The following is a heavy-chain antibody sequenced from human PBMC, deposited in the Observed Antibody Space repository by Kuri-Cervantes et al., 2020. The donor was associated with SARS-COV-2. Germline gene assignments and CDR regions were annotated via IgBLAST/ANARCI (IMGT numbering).Heavy chain of an antibody. V-gene: IGHV3-23*01. CDR1: GYTFTSYG. CDR3: ASGYSIDY. CDR2: ISSSGSTI. J-gene: IGHJ4*02. D-gene: IGHD3-22*01. Sequence: SCKASGYTFTSYGISWVRQAPGKGLEWVSYISSSGSTIYYADSVKGRFTISRDNSKNTLYLQMNSLRAEDTAVYYCASGYSIDYWGQGTLVTVSS.